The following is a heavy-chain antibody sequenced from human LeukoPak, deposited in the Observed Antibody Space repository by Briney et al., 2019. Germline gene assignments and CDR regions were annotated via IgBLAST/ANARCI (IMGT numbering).Heavy chain of an antibody. V-gene: IGHV1-69*13. CDR2: IIPIFGTA. Sequence: SVKVSCKASGGTFSSYAISWVRQAPGQGLEWMGGIIPIFGTANYAXXXQGRVTITADESTSTAYMELSSLRSEDTAVYYCARGNDYYGMDVWGQGTTVTVSS. CDR1: GGTFSSYA. CDR3: ARGNDYYGMDV. J-gene: IGHJ6*02.